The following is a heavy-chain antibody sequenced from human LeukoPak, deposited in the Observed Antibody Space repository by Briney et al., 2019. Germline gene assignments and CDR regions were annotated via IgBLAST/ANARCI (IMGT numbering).Heavy chain of an antibody. Sequence: ASVKVSCKASGHTFTSYGISWVRQAPGQGLEWMGWISAYNGNTNYAQKLQGRVTMTTDTSTGTAYMELRSLRSDDTAVYYCARGGGYSGYDYYFDYWGQGTLVTVSS. CDR3: ARGGGYSGYDYYFDY. J-gene: IGHJ4*02. D-gene: IGHD5-12*01. V-gene: IGHV1-18*01. CDR1: GHTFTSYG. CDR2: ISAYNGNT.